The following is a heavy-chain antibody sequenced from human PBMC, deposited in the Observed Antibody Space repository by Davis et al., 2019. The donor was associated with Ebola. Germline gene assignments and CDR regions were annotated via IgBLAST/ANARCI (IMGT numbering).Heavy chain of an antibody. J-gene: IGHJ4*02. D-gene: IGHD6-13*01. CDR3: ARDFGLAAAGTAFDY. Sequence: GGSLRLSCAVSGFTVSYNYMSWVRQAPGKGLEWVSAIYSGGSTYYADSVKGRFTISRDNSKNTLYVQMNSLRAEDTAVYYCARDFGLAAAGTAFDYWGQGTLVTVSS. CDR1: GFTVSYNY. CDR2: IYSGGST. V-gene: IGHV3-53*05.